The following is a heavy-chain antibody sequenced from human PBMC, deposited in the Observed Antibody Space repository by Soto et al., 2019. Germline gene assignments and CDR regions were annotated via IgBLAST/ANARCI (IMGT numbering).Heavy chain of an antibody. Sequence: QVQLVESGGGVVQPGRSLRLSCAASGFTFSSYAMHWVRQAPGKGLEWVAVISYDGSNKYYADSVKGRFTISRDNSKNTLYLQMNSLRAEDTAVYYCARGGGEYYYDSSGYYYWRGQGTLVTVSS. D-gene: IGHD3-22*01. CDR2: ISYDGSNK. CDR1: GFTFSSYA. J-gene: IGHJ4*02. V-gene: IGHV3-30-3*01. CDR3: ARGGGEYYYDSSGYYYW.